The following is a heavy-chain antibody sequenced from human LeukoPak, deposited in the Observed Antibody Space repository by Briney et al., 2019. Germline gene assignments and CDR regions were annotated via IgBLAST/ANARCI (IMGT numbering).Heavy chain of an antibody. CDR3: ARDLNRETY. J-gene: IGHJ4*02. V-gene: IGHV4-34*01. D-gene: IGHD1-14*01. CDR2: INHRGST. Sequence: SETLSLTCAVYGGSFSGYYWSWIRQPPGKGLEWIGEINHRGSTNYNPSLKSRVTISVGTSKNQFSLRLNSVTAADTAVYYCARDLNRETYWGQGTLVSVSS. CDR1: GGSFSGYY.